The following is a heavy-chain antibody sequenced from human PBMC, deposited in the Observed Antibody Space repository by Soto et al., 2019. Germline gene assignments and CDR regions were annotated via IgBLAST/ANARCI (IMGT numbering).Heavy chain of an antibody. CDR3: ARDCSSTSCPRQDAFEI. CDR2: VYPGDYDT. Sequence: GESLKISCKGSGYHFPSFWIGWVRQVPGKGLEWVGSVYPGDYDTKYSPSFQGHVTISADRSTMTAYLQWSSLKASDTAMYYCARDCSSTSCPRQDAFEIWGQGTMVTVSS. J-gene: IGHJ3*02. CDR1: GYHFPSFW. D-gene: IGHD2-2*01. V-gene: IGHV5-51*01.